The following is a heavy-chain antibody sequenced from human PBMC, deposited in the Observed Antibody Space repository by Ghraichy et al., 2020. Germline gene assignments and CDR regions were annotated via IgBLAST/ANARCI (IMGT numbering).Heavy chain of an antibody. Sequence: SETLSLSCTVSHYSISRGSYWAWIRQPPGKGLEWIASIFHSGSAYYNRSLRSRVTISADPSKNQFSLNVDSLTAADTAVYFCARDALVDRDDEPCHSQTDFRAHFDSWGRGILVTVSS. D-gene: IGHD2-21*01. J-gene: IGHJ5*01. CDR3: ARDALVDRDDEPCHSQTDFRAHFDS. V-gene: IGHV4-38-2*02. CDR2: IFHSGSA. CDR1: HYSISRGSY.